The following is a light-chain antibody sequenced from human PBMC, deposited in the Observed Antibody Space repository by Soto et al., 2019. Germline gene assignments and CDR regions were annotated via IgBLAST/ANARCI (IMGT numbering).Light chain of an antibody. V-gene: IGLV2-14*01. CDR1: SSDVGGYNY. J-gene: IGLJ3*02. CDR3: SSYTTSYTQV. Sequence: QSALTQPASVSGSPGQSITISCTGSSSDVGGYNYVSWYQHHPGKVPKLMIYEVSNRPSGVSNRFSGSKSGNTASLSISGLQAEDEAGYYCSSYTTSYTQVFGGGTKLTVL. CDR2: EVS.